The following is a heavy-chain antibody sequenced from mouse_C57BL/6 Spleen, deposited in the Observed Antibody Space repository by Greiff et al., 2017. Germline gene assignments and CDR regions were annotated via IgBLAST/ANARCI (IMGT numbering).Heavy chain of an antibody. CDR1: GYTFTSYW. J-gene: IGHJ2*01. D-gene: IGHD1-1*01. Sequence: QVQLQQPGTELVKPGASVKLSCKASGYTFTSYWMHWVKQRPGQGLEWIGNINPSNGGTNYNEKFKSKATLTVDKSSSTAYMQLSSLTSEDSAVYYCARSDITTVAAYFDCWGQGTTLTVSS. CDR2: INPSNGGT. CDR3: ARSDITTVAAYFDC. V-gene: IGHV1-53*01.